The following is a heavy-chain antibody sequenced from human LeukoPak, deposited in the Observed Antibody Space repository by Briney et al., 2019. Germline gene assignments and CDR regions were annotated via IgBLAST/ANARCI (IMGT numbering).Heavy chain of an antibody. D-gene: IGHD3-10*01. J-gene: IGHJ6*02. CDR3: WRDNMVRGTAHFYGMDV. V-gene: IGHV3-53*04. CDR1: GFTVSSNY. CDR2: IYSDGTT. Sequence: GGSLRLSCAASGFTVSSNYMSWVRQAPGKGLEWVSVIYSDGTTYYADSVKGRFTISRHNSKNTLYLQMDSLRAEDTAMYYCWRDNMVRGTAHFYGMDVWGQKTTVTVSS.